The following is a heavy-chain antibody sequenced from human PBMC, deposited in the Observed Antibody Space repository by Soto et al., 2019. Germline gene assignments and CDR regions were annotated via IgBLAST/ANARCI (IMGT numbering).Heavy chain of an antibody. Sequence: GGSLRLSCAGSGLTFSNSEMHWVRQAPGKGLEWLSYISKSGSAIYYADSVKGRFTISRDNAKNFLYLQMNSLRAEDTAVYFCASVTLRFAYGIDVWGQGTTVTVSS. D-gene: IGHD3-3*01. CDR1: GLTFSNSE. CDR3: ASVTLRFAYGIDV. V-gene: IGHV3-48*03. J-gene: IGHJ6*02. CDR2: ISKSGSAI.